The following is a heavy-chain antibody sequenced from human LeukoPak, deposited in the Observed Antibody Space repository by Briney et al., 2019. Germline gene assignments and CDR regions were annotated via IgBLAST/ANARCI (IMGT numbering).Heavy chain of an antibody. Sequence: SETLSLTCTVSGYSISSGYYWGWIRQPPGKGLEWIGSIYHSGSTYYNPSLKSRVTISVDTSKNQFSLKLSSVTAADTAVYYCARSLKGHGSQLVLFGQARPIRGRPGTFDYWGQGTLVTVSS. CDR3: ARSLKGHGSQLVLFGQARPIRGRPGTFDY. CDR2: IYHSGST. J-gene: IGHJ4*02. V-gene: IGHV4-38-2*02. CDR1: GYSISSGYY. D-gene: IGHD6-6*01.